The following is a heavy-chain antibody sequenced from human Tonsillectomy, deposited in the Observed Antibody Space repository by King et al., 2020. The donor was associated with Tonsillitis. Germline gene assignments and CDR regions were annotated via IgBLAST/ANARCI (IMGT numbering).Heavy chain of an antibody. CDR1: GYTFSSFG. D-gene: IGHD4-23*01. Sequence: VQLVESGAEVKKPGASVKVSCKASGYTFSSFGISWVRQAPGQGLEWMGWISAYNDNTNYAQKVLGRVTMTTDTSTSTAYMELRSLRSDDTAVYYCARGGKPGSSYYMDVWGKGTTVTVSS. CDR2: ISAYNDNT. J-gene: IGHJ6*03. CDR3: ARGGKPGSSYYMDV. V-gene: IGHV1-18*01.